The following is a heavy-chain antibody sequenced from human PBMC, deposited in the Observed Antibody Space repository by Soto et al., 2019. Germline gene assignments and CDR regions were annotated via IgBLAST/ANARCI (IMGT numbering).Heavy chain of an antibody. J-gene: IGHJ4*02. CDR3: ARHPTGISSPYYEDY. CDR2: IYPGDSDV. V-gene: IGHV5-51*01. CDR1: GYSFTTYW. Sequence: GESLKISCKGSGYSFTTYWIGWVRQMPGKGLEWMGIIYPGDSDVRYSPSFRGQVTISADRSVRTAYLQWSSLKASDTAMYYCARHPTGISSPYYEDYWGQGTLVTVSS. D-gene: IGHD3-3*01.